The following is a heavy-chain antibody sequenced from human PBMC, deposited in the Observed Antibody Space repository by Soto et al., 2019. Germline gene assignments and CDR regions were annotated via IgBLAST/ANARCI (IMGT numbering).Heavy chain of an antibody. CDR2: ISSTTNYI. V-gene: IGHV3-21*06. J-gene: IGHJ4*02. CDR1: VFTFTRYS. Sequence: PGGSLRLSCAASVFTFTRYSMNWCRQAPGKGLEWVSSISSTTNYIYYGDSMKGRFTISRDNAKNSLYLEMNSLRAEDTAVYYCARESEDLTSNFDYWGQGTLVTVSS. CDR3: ARESEDLTSNFDY.